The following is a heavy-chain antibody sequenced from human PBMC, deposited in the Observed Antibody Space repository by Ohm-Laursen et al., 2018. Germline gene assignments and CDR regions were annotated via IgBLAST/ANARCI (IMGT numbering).Heavy chain of an antibody. J-gene: IGHJ4*02. CDR1: GGSISSYY. CDR3: ARGWLQFQTLDY. CDR2: IYYSGST. D-gene: IGHD5-24*01. Sequence: GTLSLTCTVSGGSISSYYWSWIRQPPGKGLEWFGYIYYSGSTNYNPSLKSRVTISVDTSRNQFSLKLSSVTAADTAVYYCARGWLQFQTLDYWGQGTLVTVSS. V-gene: IGHV4-59*01.